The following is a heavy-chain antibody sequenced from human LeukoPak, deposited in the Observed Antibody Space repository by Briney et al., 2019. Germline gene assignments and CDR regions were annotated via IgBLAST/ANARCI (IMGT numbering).Heavy chain of an antibody. CDR3: ARDGYGSGLNGGRWFDP. J-gene: IGHJ5*02. V-gene: IGHV3-23*01. CDR1: GFTFSSYA. D-gene: IGHD6-19*01. Sequence: PGGSLRLSCAASGFTFSSYAMSWVRQAPGKGLEWVSAISGSGGSTYYADSVKGRFTISRDNSKNTLYLQMNSLRAEDTAVYYCARDGYGSGLNGGRWFDPWGQGTLVTVSS. CDR2: ISGSGGST.